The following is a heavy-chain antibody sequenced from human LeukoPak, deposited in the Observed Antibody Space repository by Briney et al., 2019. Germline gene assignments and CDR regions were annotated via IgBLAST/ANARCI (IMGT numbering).Heavy chain of an antibody. J-gene: IGHJ3*02. CDR2: INHSGST. CDR1: GGSFSGYY. Sequence: SETLSLTCAVYGGSFSGYYWSWIRQPPGKGLEWIGEINHSGSTNYNPSLKSRVTISVDTSKNQFSLKLSSVTAADTAVCYCARGPMCGGDCYSDAFDIWGQGTMVTVSS. CDR3: ARGPMCGGDCYSDAFDI. V-gene: IGHV4-34*01. D-gene: IGHD2-21*02.